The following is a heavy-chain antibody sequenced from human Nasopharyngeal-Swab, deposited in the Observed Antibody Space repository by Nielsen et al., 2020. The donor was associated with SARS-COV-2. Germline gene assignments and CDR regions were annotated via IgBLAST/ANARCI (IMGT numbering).Heavy chain of an antibody. CDR2: ISYDGSNK. J-gene: IGHJ6*02. D-gene: IGHD2-2*01. CDR3: AREAGGVPAAIEGGYYYGMDV. V-gene: IGHV3-30*04. Sequence: VRQAPGKGLEWVAVISYDGSNKYYADSVKGRFTISRDNSKNTLYLQMNNLRAEDTAVYYCAREAGGVPAAIEGGYYYGMDVWGQGTTVTVSS.